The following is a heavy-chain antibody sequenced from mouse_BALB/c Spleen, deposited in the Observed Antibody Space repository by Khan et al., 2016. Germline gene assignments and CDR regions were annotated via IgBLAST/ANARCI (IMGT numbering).Heavy chain of an antibody. J-gene: IGHJ3*01. CDR2: IDPANGNT. Sequence: VQLKQSGAELVKPGASVKLSCTASGFNIKDTYMHWVKQRPEQGLEWIGRIDPANGNTKYDPKFQGKAPITADTSSNTAYLQISSLTSADTAVYYCARAGNYACWGQGTLVTVSA. V-gene: IGHV14-3*02. CDR1: GFNIKDTY. CDR3: ARAGNYAC. D-gene: IGHD2-1*01.